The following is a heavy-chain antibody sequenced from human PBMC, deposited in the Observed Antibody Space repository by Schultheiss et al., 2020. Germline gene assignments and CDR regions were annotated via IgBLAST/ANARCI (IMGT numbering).Heavy chain of an antibody. V-gene: IGHV1-46*01. J-gene: IGHJ6*02. Sequence: ASVNVSCKASGGTFSSYAISWVRQAPGQGLEWMGIINPSGGSTSYAQKFQGRVTMTRDTSTSTVYMELSSLRSEDTAVYYCARDYPATVTTGGMDVWGQGTTVTVSS. CDR3: ARDYPATVTTGGMDV. CDR2: INPSGGST. CDR1: GGTFSSYA. D-gene: IGHD4-17*01.